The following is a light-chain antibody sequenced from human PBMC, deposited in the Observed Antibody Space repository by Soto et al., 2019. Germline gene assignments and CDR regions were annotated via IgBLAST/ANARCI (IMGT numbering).Light chain of an antibody. CDR2: LGS. V-gene: IGKV2-28*01. CDR3: MQALQSPRT. CDR1: RGLLHSTGKNY. J-gene: IGKJ1*01. Sequence: DILMTQSPISLPVTPGEPASISCWSSRGLLHSTGKNYLDWFLQKPGQSPKLLIYLGSNRASGVPDRFSGSGSGTNFTLGISRVEAEDVGVYYCMQALQSPRTFGRGTKVDIK.